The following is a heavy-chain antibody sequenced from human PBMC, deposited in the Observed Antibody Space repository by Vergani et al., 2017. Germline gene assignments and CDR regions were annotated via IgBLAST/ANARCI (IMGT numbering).Heavy chain of an antibody. J-gene: IGHJ4*02. CDR2: VFYGGRT. D-gene: IGHD3-22*01. V-gene: IGHV4-39*07. Sequence: QMQLQESGPGLVKPSETLSLSCTVSGDSISTSSYAWGWIRQPPGKTLEWIGTVFYGGRTSYNPSLKSRVTISVDTSKNQFSLKLSSVTAADTAVYYCARTYYYDSSGYFWGNYFDYWGQGTLVTVSS. CDR1: GDSISTSSYA. CDR3: ARTYYYDSSGYFWGNYFDY.